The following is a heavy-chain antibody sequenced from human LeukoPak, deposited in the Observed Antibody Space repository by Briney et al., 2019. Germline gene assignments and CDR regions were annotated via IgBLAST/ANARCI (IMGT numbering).Heavy chain of an antibody. CDR3: FKQNPEYDILTGYPDY. CDR2: ISTSVSAI. Sequence: GGSMRLSCAASASTSSRYEMNWVRQVPGKGLALVSSISTSVSAIYYADSVKGRFTSSRDNAKNSLYLQMNSLRAEDTAVFFFFKQNPEYDILTGYPDYWGQGTLVTVSS. CDR1: ASTSSRYE. V-gene: IGHV3-48*03. D-gene: IGHD3-9*01. J-gene: IGHJ4*02.